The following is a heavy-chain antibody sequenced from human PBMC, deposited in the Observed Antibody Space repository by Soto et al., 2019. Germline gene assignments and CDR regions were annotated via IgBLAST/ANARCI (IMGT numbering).Heavy chain of an antibody. CDR1: GFTFDDYA. V-gene: IGHV3-9*01. D-gene: IGHD6-13*01. CDR2: ISWNSGSI. CDR3: AKPQPLLSTLAAAGNFDY. J-gene: IGHJ4*02. Sequence: GGSLRLSCAASGFTFDDYAMHWVRQAPGKGLEWVSGISWNSGSIGYADSVKGRFTISRDNAKNSLYLQMNSLRAEDTALYYCAKPQPLLSTLAAAGNFDYWGQGTLVTVSP.